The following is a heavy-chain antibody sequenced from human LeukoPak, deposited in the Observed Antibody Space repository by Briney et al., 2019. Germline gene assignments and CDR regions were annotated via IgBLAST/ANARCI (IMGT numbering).Heavy chain of an antibody. CDR2: ISGSGGDT. J-gene: IGHJ4*02. Sequence: GGSLRLSCAASGLSFSTHAMNWVRQAPGKGLEWVSGISGSGGDTYYADSVKGRFTISRDNSKNTLNLQMNSLRAEDTALYYCAKDQNYESSGYYGGFDYWGQGTLVTVSS. D-gene: IGHD3-22*01. V-gene: IGHV3-23*01. CDR3: AKDQNYESSGYYGGFDY. CDR1: GLSFSTHA.